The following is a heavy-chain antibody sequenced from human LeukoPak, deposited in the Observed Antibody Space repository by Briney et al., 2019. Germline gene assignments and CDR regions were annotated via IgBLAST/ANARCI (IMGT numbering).Heavy chain of an antibody. CDR1: GFTVSSNY. CDR2: IYSGGST. J-gene: IGHJ3*02. Sequence: PGGSLRLSCAASGFTVSSNYMSWVRQAAGKGLEWVSVIYSGGSTYYADSVKGRFTISRYNSKTTLYLQMNSLRAEDSAVYYCARVGDGYNFDAFDIWGQGTMVTVSS. D-gene: IGHD5-24*01. V-gene: IGHV3-66*01. CDR3: ARVGDGYNFDAFDI.